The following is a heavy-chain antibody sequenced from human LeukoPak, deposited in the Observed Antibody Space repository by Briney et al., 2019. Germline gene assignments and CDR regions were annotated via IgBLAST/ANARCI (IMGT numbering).Heavy chain of an antibody. CDR2: IYPGDSDT. V-gene: IGHV5-51*01. Sequence: GASLKISCKGSGYSFTSYWIGWVRQLPGKGLEWMGIIYPGDSDTRYSPSFQGQVTISVDKSISTAYLLWSSLKASDTAMYYCARRGYYDILTGYYRGFDYWGQGTLVTVSS. CDR3: ARRGYYDILTGYYRGFDY. CDR1: GYSFTSYW. D-gene: IGHD3-9*01. J-gene: IGHJ4*02.